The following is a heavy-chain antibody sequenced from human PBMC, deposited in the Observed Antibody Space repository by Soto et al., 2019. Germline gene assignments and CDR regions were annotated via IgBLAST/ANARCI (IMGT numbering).Heavy chain of an antibody. Sequence: SETLSLTCAVYGGSFSGYYWSWIRQPPGKGLEWIGEINHSGSTNYNPSLKSRVTISVDTSKNQFSLKLSSVTAADTAGYYCERGGVKRGINMVRRVGAFDVWGQGTMV. CDR3: ERGGVKRGINMVRRVGAFDV. CDR2: INHSGST. V-gene: IGHV4-34*01. D-gene: IGHD3-10*01. CDR1: GGSFSGYY. J-gene: IGHJ3*01.